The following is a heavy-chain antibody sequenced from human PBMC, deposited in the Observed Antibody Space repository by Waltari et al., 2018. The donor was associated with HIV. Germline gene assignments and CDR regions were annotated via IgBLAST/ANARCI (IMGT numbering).Heavy chain of an antibody. J-gene: IGHJ6*02. D-gene: IGHD4-17*01. CDR3: ARDYGDYQKIYYYYYGMDV. CDR1: GFSLRTSVMC. V-gene: IGHV2-70*15. CDR2: IDWDADK. Sequence: QVTLRESGPALVKPTQPLTLTCTFSGFSLRTSVMCVSWLRQPPAKALEWLARIDWDADKYYSTSLKTRLTISKDTSKNQVVLTMTNMDPVDTATYYCARDYGDYQKIYYYYYGMDVWGQGTTVTVSS.